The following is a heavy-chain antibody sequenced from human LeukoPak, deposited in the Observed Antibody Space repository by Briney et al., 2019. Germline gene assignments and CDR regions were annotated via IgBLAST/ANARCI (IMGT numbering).Heavy chain of an antibody. CDR1: GFTFSSYA. V-gene: IGHV3-30-3*01. J-gene: IGHJ4*02. CDR2: ISYDGSNK. D-gene: IGHD6-19*01. Sequence: GGSLRLSCAASGFTFSSYAMHWVRQAPGKGLEWVAVISYDGSNKYYADSVKGRFTISRDNSKNTLYLQMNSLRAEDTAVYYCGRKRDRSGWYLAFAYWGQGTLVTVSS. CDR3: GRKRDRSGWYLAFAY.